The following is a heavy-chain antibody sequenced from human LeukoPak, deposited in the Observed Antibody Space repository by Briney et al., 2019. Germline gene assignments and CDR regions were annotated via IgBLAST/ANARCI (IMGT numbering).Heavy chain of an antibody. Sequence: ASVKVSCKASGYTFTSYGISWVRQAPGQGLEWMGWISAYNGNTNYAQKLQGRVTMTTDTSTSTAYMELRSLRSGDTAVYYCARDRGNYDFWSGYRPYAFDIWGQGTMVTVS. CDR2: ISAYNGNT. CDR3: ARDRGNYDFWSGYRPYAFDI. V-gene: IGHV1-18*01. CDR1: GYTFTSYG. J-gene: IGHJ3*02. D-gene: IGHD3-3*01.